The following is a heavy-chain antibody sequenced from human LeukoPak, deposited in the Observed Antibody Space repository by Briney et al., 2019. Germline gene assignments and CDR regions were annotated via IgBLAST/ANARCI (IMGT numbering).Heavy chain of an antibody. V-gene: IGHV1-3*01. CDR2: INAGNGNT. D-gene: IGHD3-10*01. CDR3: ARVAVWFGELNY. J-gene: IGHJ4*02. CDR1: GYTFTSYA. Sequence: ASVKVSCKASGYTFTSYAMHWVRQAPGQRLEWMGWINAGNGNTKYSQKFQGRVTITRDTSASTAYMELSSLRSEDTAVYYCARVAVWFGELNYWGQGTLATVSS.